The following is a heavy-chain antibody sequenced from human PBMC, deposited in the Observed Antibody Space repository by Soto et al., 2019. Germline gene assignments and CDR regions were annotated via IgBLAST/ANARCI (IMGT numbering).Heavy chain of an antibody. J-gene: IGHJ4*02. CDR3: AKERSVVATTPDFDY. V-gene: IGHV3-30*18. CDR1: GFTFSSFG. D-gene: IGHD5-12*01. Sequence: HPGGSLRLSCAASGFTFSSFGMHWVRQAPGKGLEWVAVASYDGSYKYYADSVKGRFTISRDNSKNTLYLQMNSLRAEDTAVYYCAKERSVVATTPDFDYWGQGT. CDR2: ASYDGSYK.